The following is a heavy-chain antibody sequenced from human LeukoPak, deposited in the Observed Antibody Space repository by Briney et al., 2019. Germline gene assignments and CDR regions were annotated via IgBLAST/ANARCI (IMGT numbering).Heavy chain of an antibody. D-gene: IGHD6-13*01. CDR1: GFSLTTSGVG. J-gene: IGHJ4*02. V-gene: IGHV2-5*02. CDR2: IYWDDDK. Sequence: SGPTLVNPTQTLSLTCTFSGFSLTTSGVGVGWIRQPPGKAPEWLALIYWDDDKRYSPSLKSRLTISKDTSKNQVGQTNTHMAHVNTAKYYSAQCGVYSSLDYWGQGTPVTVSS. CDR3: AQCGVYSSLDY.